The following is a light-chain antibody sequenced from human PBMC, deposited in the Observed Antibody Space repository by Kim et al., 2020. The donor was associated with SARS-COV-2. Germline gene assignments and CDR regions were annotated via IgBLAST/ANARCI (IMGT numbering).Light chain of an antibody. Sequence: PGGTVTLTGASSTGDVTSGNYPSWFQQKPGQAPRQLIYSTTNKQSWTPARFSGSLLGGKAALTLSGVQPEDEADYYCLYYYGGAWVFGGGTQLTVL. CDR1: TGDVTSGNY. CDR3: LYYYGGAWV. V-gene: IGLV7-43*01. CDR2: STT. J-gene: IGLJ3*02.